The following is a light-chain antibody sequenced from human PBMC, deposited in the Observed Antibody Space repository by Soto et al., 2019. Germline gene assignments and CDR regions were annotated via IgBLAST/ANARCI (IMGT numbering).Light chain of an antibody. J-gene: IGKJ1*01. V-gene: IGKV1-5*03. CDR1: QSISSW. CDR2: KAS. CDR3: QQYNDNWT. Sequence: DSQMIQAASTPSASVGDRVTITCRASQSISSWLAWYQQKPGQAPKLLIYKASTLQSGVPSRFSGSGSGTEFTLAISSLQPDDSATYYCQQYNDNWTFGQGTKVDIK.